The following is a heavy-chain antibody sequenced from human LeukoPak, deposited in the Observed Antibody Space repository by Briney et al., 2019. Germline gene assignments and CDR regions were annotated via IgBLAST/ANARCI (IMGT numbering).Heavy chain of an antibody. CDR2: IYYIGST. Sequence: PSETLSLTRTVSGGSISSYYWSWIRQPPGKGLEWIGYIYYIGSTNYNPSLKSRVTISVDTSKNQFSLRLSSVTAADTAVYYCARLLNYYYYMDVWGKGTTVTISS. CDR1: GGSISSYY. J-gene: IGHJ6*03. V-gene: IGHV4-59*01. CDR3: ARLLNYYYYMDV. D-gene: IGHD2-21*01.